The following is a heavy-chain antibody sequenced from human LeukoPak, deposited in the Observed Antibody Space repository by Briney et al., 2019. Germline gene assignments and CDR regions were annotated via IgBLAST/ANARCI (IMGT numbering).Heavy chain of an antibody. CDR2: VTYTGS. Sequence: SETLSLTCTVSGTSISSYYWSWLRQPPGKGPEWIGYVTYTGSKYDPSLKSRVTISTDRSKKEVSLRLSSVTAADTAMYFCARHVDTALIGAFHIWGQGTMVTVS. D-gene: IGHD5-18*01. CDR3: ARHVDTALIGAFHI. J-gene: IGHJ3*02. V-gene: IGHV4-59*08. CDR1: GTSISSYY.